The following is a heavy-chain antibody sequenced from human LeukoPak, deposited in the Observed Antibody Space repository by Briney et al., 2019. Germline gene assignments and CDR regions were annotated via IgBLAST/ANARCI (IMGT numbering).Heavy chain of an antibody. CDR1: GYTFTSYG. J-gene: IGHJ4*02. CDR3: AIGVSYSSGWYHRPYYFDY. D-gene: IGHD6-19*01. Sequence: ASVKVSCKASGYTFTSYGISWVRQAPGQGLGWMGWISAYNGNTNYAQKLQGRVTMTTDTSTSTAYMELRSLRSDDTAVYYCAIGVSYSSGWYHRPYYFDYWGQGTLVTVSS. V-gene: IGHV1-18*01. CDR2: ISAYNGNT.